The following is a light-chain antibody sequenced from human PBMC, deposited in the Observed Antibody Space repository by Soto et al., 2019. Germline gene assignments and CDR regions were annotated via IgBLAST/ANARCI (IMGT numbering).Light chain of an antibody. CDR1: HDIRYY. V-gene: IGKV1-33*01. Sequence: DIPMTQSPSSLSASVGDRVTITCQASHDIRYYLNWYQLKPGKAPRLLIYDASNLETGVPSRFSGSGSGTHFTFTISSLQAEDVATYYCQQYDNLLLVFGGGTKVQIK. CDR2: DAS. J-gene: IGKJ4*01. CDR3: QQYDNLLLV.